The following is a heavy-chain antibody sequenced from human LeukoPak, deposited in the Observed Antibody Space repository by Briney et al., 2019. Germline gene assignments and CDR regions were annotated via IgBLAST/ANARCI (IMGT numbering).Heavy chain of an antibody. CDR3: ASSSLVVVVTYGFDI. CDR2: ISHTGST. CDR1: NGPITSTKW. J-gene: IGHJ3*02. Sequence: SGTLSLTCTVSNGPITSTKWWSWVRQPPGKGLEWIAEISHTGSTNYNPSFNSRVTMSVDKSKNQFSLNLKSVTAADTALYYCASSSLVVVVTYGFDIWGRGTAVTVSS. D-gene: IGHD2-21*01. V-gene: IGHV4-4*02.